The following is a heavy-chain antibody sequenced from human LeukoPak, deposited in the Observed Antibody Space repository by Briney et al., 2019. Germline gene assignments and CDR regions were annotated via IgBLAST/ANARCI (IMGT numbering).Heavy chain of an antibody. V-gene: IGHV3-48*03. CDR3: ARVFMVPTYYDFWSGYQTYLDY. CDR1: GFTFSSYE. J-gene: IGHJ4*02. CDR2: ISSSGSTI. D-gene: IGHD3-3*01. Sequence: RGCLRLSCAASGFTFSSYEMNWVRPAPGKGLAWVSYISSSGSTIYYADSVKGRFTISRDNAKNSLYLQMNSLRAEDTAVYYCARVFMVPTYYDFWSGYQTYLDYWGQGTLVTVSS.